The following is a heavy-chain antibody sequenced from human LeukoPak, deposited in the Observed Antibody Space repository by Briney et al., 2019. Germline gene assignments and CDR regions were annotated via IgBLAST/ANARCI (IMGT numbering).Heavy chain of an antibody. CDR1: GFTVSSYY. J-gene: IGHJ4*02. CDR3: ATKRWLQGGFDY. V-gene: IGHV3-53*01. D-gene: IGHD5-24*01. Sequence: GGSLRLSCVVSGFTVSSYYMTWVRQAPGRGLEWVSVIYTGGSTYYADSVKGRFTISRDNSKNTVYLQMNSLRVEDAAVYYCATKRWLQGGFDYLGQGTLVTVSS. CDR2: IYTGGST.